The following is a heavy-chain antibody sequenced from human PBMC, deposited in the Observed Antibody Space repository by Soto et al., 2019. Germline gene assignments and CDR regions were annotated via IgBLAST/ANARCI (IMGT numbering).Heavy chain of an antibody. Sequence: GGSLRLSCAASGFTFSSYSMNWVRQAPGKGLEWVSSISSSSSYIYYADSVKGRFTISRDNAKNSLYLQMNSLRAEDTAVYYCARDLRDGSGSLDAFDIWGQGTMVTVSS. CDR1: GFTFSSYS. CDR3: ARDLRDGSGSLDAFDI. V-gene: IGHV3-21*01. D-gene: IGHD3-10*01. J-gene: IGHJ3*02. CDR2: ISSSSSYI.